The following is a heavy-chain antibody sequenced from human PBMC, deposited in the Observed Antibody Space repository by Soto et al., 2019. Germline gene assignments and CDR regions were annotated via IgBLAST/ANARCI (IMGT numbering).Heavy chain of an antibody. CDR1: GFTFSYYY. V-gene: IGHV3-11*06. J-gene: IGHJ6*02. CDR2: IASSSTYT. CDR3: ARDGSRYCSSSSCRSGYYYYGLDV. Sequence: PGGSLRLSCAASGFTFSYYYMSWIRQSPGKGLEWVSYIASSSTYTSYADSVKGRFTISRDNAKNSLYLQMNSLRADDTAVYYCARDGSRYCSSSSCRSGYYYYGLDVWGQGTTVTVSS. D-gene: IGHD2-2*01.